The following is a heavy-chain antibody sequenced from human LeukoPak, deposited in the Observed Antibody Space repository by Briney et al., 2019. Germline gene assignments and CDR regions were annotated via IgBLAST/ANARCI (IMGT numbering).Heavy chain of an antibody. Sequence: SQTLSLTCTVSGGSISSGDYYWSWIRQPPGKGLEWIGHIYYSGSPYYIPSLKSRVTMSVDTSKNQFSLRLSSVTAADTAVYYCARQIYGDLYYFDYWGQGTLVTVSS. J-gene: IGHJ4*02. V-gene: IGHV4-30-4*01. CDR1: GGSISSGDYY. CDR2: IYYSGSP. CDR3: ARQIYGDLYYFDY. D-gene: IGHD4-17*01.